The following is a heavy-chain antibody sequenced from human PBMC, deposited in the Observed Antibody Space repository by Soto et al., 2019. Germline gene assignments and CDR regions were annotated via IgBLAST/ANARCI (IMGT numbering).Heavy chain of an antibody. CDR2: INPSGGST. Sequence: ASVKVSCKASGYTFTSYYMHWVRQAPGQGLEWMGIINPSGGSTSYAQKFQGRVTMTRDTSTSTVYMELSSLRSEDTAVYYCARDTDPLGTSYYGMDVWGQGTTVTVYS. J-gene: IGHJ6*02. D-gene: IGHD1-1*01. V-gene: IGHV1-46*01. CDR3: ARDTDPLGTSYYGMDV. CDR1: GYTFTSYY.